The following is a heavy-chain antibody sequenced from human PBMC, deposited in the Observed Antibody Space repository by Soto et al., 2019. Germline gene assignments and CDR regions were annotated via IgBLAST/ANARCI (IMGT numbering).Heavy chain of an antibody. CDR3: AHSGYVYGLGAFDS. CDR1: GFSITSSGVT. Sequence: QITLKESGPTLVKPTQTLTLTCTFSGFSITSSGVTVGWIRQPPGKALEWLALIDWNDDKRYSPSLKSRLTITKDTSKNQVVLTMTNMGPVDTATYFYAHSGYVYGLGAFDSWGQGTLVTVSS. J-gene: IGHJ4*02. CDR2: IDWNDDK. D-gene: IGHD5-18*01. V-gene: IGHV2-5*01.